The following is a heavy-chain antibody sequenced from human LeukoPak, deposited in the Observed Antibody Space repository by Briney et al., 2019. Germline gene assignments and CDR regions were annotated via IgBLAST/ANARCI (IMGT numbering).Heavy chain of an antibody. Sequence: GGSLRLSCAASGFSFSDYYMSWIRQAPGKGLEWISYISSSDNAIYYADSVKGRFTISRDNARNSLYLQMNSLRAEDTAVYYCARVLDGGFDLWGRGTLVTVSS. CDR2: ISSSDNAI. CDR3: ARVLDGGFDL. CDR1: GFSFSDYY. D-gene: IGHD3-3*02. J-gene: IGHJ2*01. V-gene: IGHV3-11*04.